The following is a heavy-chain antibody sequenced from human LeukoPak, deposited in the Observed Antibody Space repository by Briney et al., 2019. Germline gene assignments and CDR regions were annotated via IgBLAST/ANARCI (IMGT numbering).Heavy chain of an antibody. CDR1: GFTFSSHG. V-gene: IGHV3-21*04. Sequence: GGSLRLSCAASGFTFSSHGMNWVRQAPGKGLEWVSSISSSSSYIYYADSVKGRFTISRDNSKNTLYLQMNSLRADDTAVYYCAGRSGYSPYYFDYWGQGTLVTVSS. CDR2: ISSSSSYI. J-gene: IGHJ4*02. D-gene: IGHD2-15*01. CDR3: AGRSGYSPYYFDY.